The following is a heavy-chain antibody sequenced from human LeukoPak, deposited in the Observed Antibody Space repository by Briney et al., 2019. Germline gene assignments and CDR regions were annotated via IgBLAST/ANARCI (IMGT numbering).Heavy chain of an antibody. J-gene: IGHJ4*02. V-gene: IGHV3-21*01. Sequence: GGSLRLSCAASGFTFSSYSMNWVRQAPGKGLEWVSSISSSSSYIYYADSVKGRFTISRDNAKNSLYLQMNSLRAEDTAVYYCARDGAVAAPSHFDYWGQGTLVTVSS. CDR2: ISSSSSYI. CDR3: ARDGAVAAPSHFDY. CDR1: GFTFSSYS. D-gene: IGHD6-19*01.